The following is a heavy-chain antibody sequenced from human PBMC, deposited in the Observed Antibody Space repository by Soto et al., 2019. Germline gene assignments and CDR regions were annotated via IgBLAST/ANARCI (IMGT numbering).Heavy chain of an antibody. CDR1: GGSISSYY. D-gene: IGHD1-26*01. CDR3: AGLRVGAISMDV. V-gene: IGHV4-59*04. J-gene: IGHJ6*02. Sequence: SETLSLTCTVSGGSISSYYWSWIRQPPGKGLEWIGYIYYSGSTYYNPSLKSRVTISVDTSKNQFSLKLSSVTAADTAVYYCAGLRVGAISMDVWGQGTTVTVSS. CDR2: IYYSGST.